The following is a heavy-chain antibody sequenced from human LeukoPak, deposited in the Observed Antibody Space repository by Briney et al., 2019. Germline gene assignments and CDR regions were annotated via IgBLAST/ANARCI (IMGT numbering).Heavy chain of an antibody. CDR1: GYTFTGYY. CDR2: INPNSGGT. D-gene: IGHD3-3*01. CDR3: ARDGPYYDFWSGYSRSTGFDP. J-gene: IGHJ5*02. V-gene: IGHV1-2*02. Sequence: ASVTVSCTASGYTFTGYYMHWVRQAPGQGLEWMGWINPNSGGTNYAQKFQGRVTMTRDTSISTAYMELSRLRSDDTAVYYCARDGPYYDFWSGYSRSTGFDPWGQGTLVTVSS.